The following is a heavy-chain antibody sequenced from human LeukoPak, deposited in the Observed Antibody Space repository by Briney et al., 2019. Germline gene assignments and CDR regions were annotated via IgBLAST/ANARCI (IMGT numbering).Heavy chain of an antibody. CDR3: AKGFGSSKNINAFDI. V-gene: IGHV3-23*01. CDR2: ISGSGDRT. D-gene: IGHD2-15*01. J-gene: IGHJ3*02. CDR1: GFAFSSYA. Sequence: PGGSLRLSCVSSGFAFSSYAMNWVRQAPGTGLGWVSSISGSGDRTYYPDSVQGRFTISRDNSKNTLYLQMNSLRAEDTATYYCAKGFGSSKNINAFDIWGQGTMVTVSS.